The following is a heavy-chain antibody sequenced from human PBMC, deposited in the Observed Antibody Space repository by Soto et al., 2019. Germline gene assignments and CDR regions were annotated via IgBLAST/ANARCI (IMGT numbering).Heavy chain of an antibody. CDR3: ARDQLSSGLYVWFDP. Sequence: HVQLQESGPGLVKPSETLSLTCTVSGGSISTYYWSWIRQPPGKGLEWIGYIYYDGSTSYNPSLRSRVTLSVAPSKNQFSLILSSVTSADTAVYYCARDQLSSGLYVWFDPWGQGALVTVSS. CDR2: IYYDGST. CDR1: GGSISTYY. J-gene: IGHJ5*02. D-gene: IGHD6-25*01. V-gene: IGHV4-59*01.